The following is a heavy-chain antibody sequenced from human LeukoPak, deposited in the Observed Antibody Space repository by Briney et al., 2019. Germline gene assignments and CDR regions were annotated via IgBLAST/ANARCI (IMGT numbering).Heavy chain of an antibody. CDR3: ARVTVVRGTGT. D-gene: IGHD3-10*01. CDR1: GGSISSYY. V-gene: IGHV4-59*12. J-gene: IGHJ3*01. Sequence: PSETLSLTCTVSGGSISSYYWSWIRQPPGKGLEWIGYIYYSGSTYYNPSLKSRVTISVDTSKNQFSLKLSSVTAADTAVYYCARVTVVRGTGTWGQGTMVTVSS. CDR2: IYYSGST.